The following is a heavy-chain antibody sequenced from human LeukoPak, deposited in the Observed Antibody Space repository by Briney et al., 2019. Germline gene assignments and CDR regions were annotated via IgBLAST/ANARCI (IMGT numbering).Heavy chain of an antibody. CDR1: GFTFSSYE. CDR2: ISSSGSTI. V-gene: IGHV3-48*03. D-gene: IGHD6-19*01. Sequence: PGGSLRLSCAASGFTFSSYEMNWVRQAPGKGLEWVSYISSSGSTIYYADSVKGRFTISRDNAKNSLYLQMNSLRAEGTAVYYCARGGVAGPRDYWGQGTLVTVSS. J-gene: IGHJ4*02. CDR3: ARGGVAGPRDY.